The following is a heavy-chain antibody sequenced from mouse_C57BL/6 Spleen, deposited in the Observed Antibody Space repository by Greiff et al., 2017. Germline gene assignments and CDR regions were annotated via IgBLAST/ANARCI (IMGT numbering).Heavy chain of an antibody. CDR2: IYPRDGST. CDR3: ASPYSSYETWFAY. Sequence: VQLQQSDAELVKPGASVKISCKVSGYTFTDHTIHWMKQRPEQGLEWIGYIYPRDGSTKYNEKLKGKATLTADKSSSTAYMQLNSLTSEDSAVFFCASPYSSYETWFAYWGQGTLVTVSA. CDR1: GYTFTDHT. V-gene: IGHV1-78*01. J-gene: IGHJ3*01. D-gene: IGHD1-1*01.